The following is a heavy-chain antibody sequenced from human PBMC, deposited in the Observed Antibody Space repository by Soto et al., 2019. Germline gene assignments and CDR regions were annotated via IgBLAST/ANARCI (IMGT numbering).Heavy chain of an antibody. J-gene: IGHJ4*02. Sequence: ASVKFSCKASGYTFTSYGISWVRQAPGQVLECMVWISAYNGNTNYXXKLQGRVXXTTDTSTSTAXMELRXLRSDDTAVYYCARAIYSSSWYDYWRQGTLVTVSS. CDR3: ARAIYSSSWYDY. V-gene: IGHV1-18*01. CDR1: GYTFTSYG. CDR2: ISAYNGNT. D-gene: IGHD6-13*01.